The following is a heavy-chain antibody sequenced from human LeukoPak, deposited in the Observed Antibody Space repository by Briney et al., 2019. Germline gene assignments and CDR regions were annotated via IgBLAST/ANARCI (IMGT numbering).Heavy chain of an antibody. CDR1: GFTFSSYA. Sequence: GGSLRLSCAASGFTFSSYAMHWVRQAPGKGLEWVAVISYDGSNKYYADSVKGRFTISRDNSKNTLYLQMNSLRAEDTAVYYCARDPDGDYYFDYWGQGTLVTVSS. J-gene: IGHJ4*02. CDR2: ISYDGSNK. D-gene: IGHD3-10*01. CDR3: ARDPDGDYYFDY. V-gene: IGHV3-30*04.